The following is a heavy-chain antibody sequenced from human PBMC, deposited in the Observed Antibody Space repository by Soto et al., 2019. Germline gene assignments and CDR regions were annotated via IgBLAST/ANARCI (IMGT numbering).Heavy chain of an antibody. D-gene: IGHD3-9*01. Sequence: QVQLVESGGGVVQPGRSLRLSCAASGFTFSSYGMHWVRQAPGKGLEWVAVISYDGSNKYYADSVKGRFTISRDNSKNTLYLQMNSLRAEDTAVYYCAKDRVADWYGMDYGMDVWGQGTTVTVSS. CDR3: AKDRVADWYGMDYGMDV. CDR2: ISYDGSNK. CDR1: GFTFSSYG. V-gene: IGHV3-30*18. J-gene: IGHJ6*02.